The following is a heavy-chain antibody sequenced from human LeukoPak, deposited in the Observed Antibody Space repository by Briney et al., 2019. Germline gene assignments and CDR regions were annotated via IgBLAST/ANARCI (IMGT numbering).Heavy chain of an antibody. CDR3: ARVGGDRVAY. CDR1: GLTVNSKY. D-gene: IGHD4-17*01. Sequence: GGSLRLSCAASGLTVNSKYMSWVRQAPGKGLEWVSVMYNNGNTHYADSVKGRFTISRDNVKNMLYLQMNSLRPEDTAVYYCARVGGDRVAYWGQGTLVTVSS. V-gene: IGHV3-53*01. J-gene: IGHJ4*02. CDR2: MYNNGNT.